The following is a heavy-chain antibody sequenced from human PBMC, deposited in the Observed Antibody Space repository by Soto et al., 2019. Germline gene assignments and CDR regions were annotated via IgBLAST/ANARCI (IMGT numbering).Heavy chain of an antibody. J-gene: IGHJ6*02. V-gene: IGHV1-69*01. D-gene: IGHD2-2*01. CDR2: IIPIFGTA. CDR1: GGTFSSYA. CDR3: ARDNTVPAALHYYYYDGMDV. Sequence: QVQLVQSGAEVKKPGSSVKVSCKASGGTFSSYAISWVRQAPGQGLEWMGGIIPIFGTANYAQKFQGRVTITADDSTSTAYMDLSSLRSEDTAVYYCARDNTVPAALHYYYYDGMDVWGQGTTVTVSS.